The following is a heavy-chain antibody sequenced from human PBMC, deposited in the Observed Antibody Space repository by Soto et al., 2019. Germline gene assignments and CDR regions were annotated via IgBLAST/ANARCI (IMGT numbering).Heavy chain of an antibody. J-gene: IGHJ4*02. Sequence: EVQLLESGGGLVQPGGSLRLSCGGSGFTVNDFEMKWVRQAPGKGLVWLEYIDGSGTTKKYADSVRARFTISRDNPNNSLVQPMSSLSATDTAIYYGARGFGRFKDWGQGTLVCVSS. D-gene: IGHD3-10*01. V-gene: IGHV3-48*03. CDR2: IDGSGTTK. CDR1: GFTVNDFE. CDR3: ARGFGRFKD.